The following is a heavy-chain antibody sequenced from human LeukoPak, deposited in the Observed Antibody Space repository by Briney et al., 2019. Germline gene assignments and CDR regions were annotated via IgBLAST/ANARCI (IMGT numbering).Heavy chain of an antibody. Sequence: PGGSLRLSCAASGFTFSTYAMSWVRQAPGKGLEWVGRIKSKTDGGTPDYAAPVKGRFTISRDDSKNTLYLQMNSLKTEDTAVYYCTGVSRSSWYDYWGQGTLVTVSS. CDR1: GFTFSTYA. D-gene: IGHD6-13*01. CDR3: TGVSRSSWYDY. V-gene: IGHV3-15*01. CDR2: IKSKTDGGTP. J-gene: IGHJ4*02.